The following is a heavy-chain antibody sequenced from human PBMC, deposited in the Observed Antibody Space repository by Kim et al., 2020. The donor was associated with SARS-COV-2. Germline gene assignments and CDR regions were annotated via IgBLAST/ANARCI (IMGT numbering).Heavy chain of an antibody. J-gene: IGHJ5*02. CDR2: IYYSGST. CDR1: GGSISSYY. V-gene: IGHV4-59*01. CDR3: ARDKFHRQQPFDP. Sequence: SETLSLTCTVSGGSISSYYWSWIRQPPGKGLEWIGYIYYSGSTNYNPSLKSRVTISVDTSKNQFSLKLSSVTAADTAVYYCARDKFHRQQPFDPWGQGTLVTVSS. D-gene: IGHD6-13*01.